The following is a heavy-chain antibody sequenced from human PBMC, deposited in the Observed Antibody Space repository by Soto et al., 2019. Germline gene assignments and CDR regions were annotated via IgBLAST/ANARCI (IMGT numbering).Heavy chain of an antibody. V-gene: IGHV3-11*01. J-gene: IGHJ6*03. CDR2: ISNSGYTI. CDR3: ARDSGSPPDYYMDV. CDR1: GFTFSDYY. Sequence: QVQLVESGGGLVKPGESLSLSCAASGFTFSDYYMSWIRQAPGKGLEWVSYISNSGYTIHYTDSVKGRFTISRDNARNSLHLEMNSLRAEDTAVYYCARDSGSPPDYYMDVWGRGTTVTVSS. D-gene: IGHD1-26*01.